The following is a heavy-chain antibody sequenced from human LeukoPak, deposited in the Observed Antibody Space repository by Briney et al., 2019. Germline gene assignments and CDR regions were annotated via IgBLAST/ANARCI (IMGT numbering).Heavy chain of an antibody. J-gene: IGHJ3*02. D-gene: IGHD3-10*01. Sequence: SETLSLTCTVSGVSVSSDNYYWGSIRQPPGSGLEWVGCVHYSGSTNYSPSGKSRVTISIDTSRNHFSLKLSSVTAADTAVYYCARNMVRGVTDSFDIWGQGTMVTVSS. V-gene: IGHV4-61*03. CDR1: GVSVSSDNYY. CDR2: VHYSGST. CDR3: ARNMVRGVTDSFDI.